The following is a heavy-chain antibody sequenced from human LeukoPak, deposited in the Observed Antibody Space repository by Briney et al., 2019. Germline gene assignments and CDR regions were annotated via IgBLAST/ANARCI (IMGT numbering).Heavy chain of an antibody. Sequence: GESLRLSCAASGFTFRNYWMSWVRQAPGTGLEWVANIKQDGSDRNYVTSVRGRFTISRDNAESSLYLQMNSLRAEDTALYYCVRNLAVAGTCFDSWGQGTLVTVSS. J-gene: IGHJ4*02. CDR2: IKQDGSDR. V-gene: IGHV3-7*03. D-gene: IGHD6-19*01. CDR3: VRNLAVAGTCFDS. CDR1: GFTFRNYW.